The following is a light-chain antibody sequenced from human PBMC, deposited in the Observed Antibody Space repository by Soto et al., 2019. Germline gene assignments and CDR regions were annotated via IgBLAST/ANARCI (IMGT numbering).Light chain of an antibody. CDR2: AAS. V-gene: IGKV1-39*01. J-gene: IGKJ4*01. Sequence: DVQMTQSPSSLSACVGDKLTITCRANQSITNFLNWYQKKPGEVPKLLIYAASRLQSGVPSRFSGSGSGTDFALTINSLQPEDFATYYCQQSYTIPRLSFGGGTKVDIK. CDR1: QSITNF. CDR3: QQSYTIPRLS.